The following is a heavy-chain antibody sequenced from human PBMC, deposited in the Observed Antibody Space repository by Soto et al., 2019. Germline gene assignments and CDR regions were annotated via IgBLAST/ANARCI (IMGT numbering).Heavy chain of an antibody. CDR2: ISWDDDK. J-gene: IGHJ4*02. Sequence: KESGPTLVKPTQTLTLTCTFSGFSLITSGERVGWIRQPPGKALEWLALISWDDDKVYSPSLKNRLTITKDTSKNQVVLTVTNMAPVDTGTYFCARRRIFRPLDRWGQGTLVTVSS. D-gene: IGHD3-9*01. CDR1: GFSLITSGER. CDR3: ARRRIFRPLDR. V-gene: IGHV2-5*02.